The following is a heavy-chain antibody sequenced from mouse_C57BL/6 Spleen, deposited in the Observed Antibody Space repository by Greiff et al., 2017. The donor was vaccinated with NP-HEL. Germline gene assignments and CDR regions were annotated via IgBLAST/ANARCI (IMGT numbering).Heavy chain of an antibody. CDR3: ARDGGLGPFAY. CDR2: IHPNSGST. Sequence: VQLHQPGAELVKPGASVKLSCKASGYTFTSYWMHWVKQRPGQGLEWIGMIHPNSGSTNYNEKFKSKATLTVDKSSSTAYMQLSSLTSEDSAVYYCARDGGLGPFAYWGQGTLVTVSA. V-gene: IGHV1-64*01. CDR1: GYTFTSYW. D-gene: IGHD4-1*01. J-gene: IGHJ3*01.